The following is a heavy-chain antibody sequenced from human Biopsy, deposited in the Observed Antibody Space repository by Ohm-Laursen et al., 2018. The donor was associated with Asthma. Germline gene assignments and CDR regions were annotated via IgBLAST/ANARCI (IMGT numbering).Heavy chain of an antibody. V-gene: IGHV3-30*01. CDR1: GFSFNNFA. D-gene: IGHD1-1*01. Sequence: SLRLSCAASGFSFNNFAIHWVRQAPGKGLEWVGVISKDASTQDYADSVKGRFTMARDNSKNTLDLQMNSLREEDTAVYYCVRDGTDDAFDIWGQGTVVSVSS. CDR3: VRDGTDDAFDI. CDR2: ISKDASTQ. J-gene: IGHJ3*02.